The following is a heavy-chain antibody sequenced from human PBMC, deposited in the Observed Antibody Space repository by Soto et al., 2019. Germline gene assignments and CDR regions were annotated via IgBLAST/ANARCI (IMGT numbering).Heavy chain of an antibody. D-gene: IGHD3-9*01. J-gene: IGHJ5*02. Sequence: PGASPQTPCQGPGSSFTSYWISWVRQMPGKGLEWMGRIDPSDSYTNYSPSFQGHITISADKSISTAHLQWSSLKASDTAMYSCATAIGQTGILAGYYLLDPWGQGTLVTVSS. CDR3: ATAIGQTGILAGYYLLDP. V-gene: IGHV5-10-1*01. CDR2: IDPSDSYT. CDR1: GSSFTSYW.